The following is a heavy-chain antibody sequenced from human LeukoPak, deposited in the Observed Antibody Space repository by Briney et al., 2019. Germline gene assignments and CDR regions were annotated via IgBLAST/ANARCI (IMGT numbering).Heavy chain of an antibody. D-gene: IGHD6-13*01. V-gene: IGHV3-30*04. CDR2: ISYDGSNK. J-gene: IGHJ4*02. Sequence: PGGSLRLSCAASGFTFSSYAMHWVRQAPGKGLEWVAVISYDGSNKYYADSVKGRFTISRDNSKNTLYLQMNSLRAEDTAIYYCATYLRNTAAGYYYFEYWGQGTLVTVSS. CDR3: ATYLRNTAAGYYYFEY. CDR1: GFTFSSYA.